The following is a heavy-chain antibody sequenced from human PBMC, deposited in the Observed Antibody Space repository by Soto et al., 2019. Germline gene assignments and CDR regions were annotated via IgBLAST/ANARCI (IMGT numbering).Heavy chain of an antibody. V-gene: IGHV3-23*01. CDR2: ISDNGGTT. CDR1: EFTFSNYA. D-gene: IGHD3-22*01. CDR3: AKDPQKRIVYFDY. J-gene: IGHJ4*02. Sequence: GGSLRLSCAASEFTFSNYAMSWVRQAPGKGLEWVSSISDNGGTTYYADSVKGRFTISRDNSKNTLYLQMNSLRAEDTAVYYWAKDPQKRIVYFDYWGQGPQVTVS.